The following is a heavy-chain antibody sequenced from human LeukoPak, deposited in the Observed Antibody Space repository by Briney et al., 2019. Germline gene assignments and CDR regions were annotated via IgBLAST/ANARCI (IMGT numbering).Heavy chain of an antibody. CDR1: GFTFSSYG. Sequence: PGGSLRLSCAASGFTFSSYGMHWVRQAPGKGLEWVAFIRYDGSNKYYADSVKGRFTISRDNSKNTLYLQMNSLRAEDTAVYYCARGVVPAAYPWFDPWGQGTLVTVSS. D-gene: IGHD2-2*01. V-gene: IGHV3-30*02. CDR2: IRYDGSNK. CDR3: ARGVVPAAYPWFDP. J-gene: IGHJ5*02.